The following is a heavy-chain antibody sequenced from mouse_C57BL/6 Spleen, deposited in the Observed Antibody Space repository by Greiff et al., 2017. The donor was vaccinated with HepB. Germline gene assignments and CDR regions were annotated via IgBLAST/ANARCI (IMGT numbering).Heavy chain of an antibody. V-gene: IGHV5-15*01. Sequence: EVHLVESGGGLVQPGGSLKLSCAASGFTFSDYGMAWVRQAPRKGPEWVAFISNLAYSIYYADTVTGRFTIARENAKNTLYLEMSSLRSEDTAMYYCARHSNYEGAMDYWGQGTSVTVSS. CDR2: ISNLAYSI. D-gene: IGHD2-5*01. CDR3: ARHSNYEGAMDY. CDR1: GFTFSDYG. J-gene: IGHJ4*01.